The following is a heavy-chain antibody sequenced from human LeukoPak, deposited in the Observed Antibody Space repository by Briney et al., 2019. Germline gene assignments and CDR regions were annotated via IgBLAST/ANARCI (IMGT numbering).Heavy chain of an antibody. D-gene: IGHD6-13*01. J-gene: IGHJ4*02. V-gene: IGHV3-66*01. CDR2: IYSGGST. CDR1: GFTVSSNY. CDR3: ARGVAAPYFDY. Sequence: GGSLRLSCAASGFTVSSNYMSWVRHAPGKGLEWVSVIYSGGSTYYADSVKGRFTISRDNSKNTLYLQMNSLRAEDTAVYYCARGVAAPYFDYWGQGTLVTVSS.